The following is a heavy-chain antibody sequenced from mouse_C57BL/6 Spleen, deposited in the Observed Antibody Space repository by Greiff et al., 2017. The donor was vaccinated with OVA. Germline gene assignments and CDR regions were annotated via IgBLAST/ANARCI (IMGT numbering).Heavy chain of an antibody. J-gene: IGHJ4*01. CDR2: ISYDGSN. CDR1: GYSITSGYY. D-gene: IGHD1-1*01. CDR3: ARRGYYYGSRYYAMDY. Sequence: EVKLQESGPGLVKPSQSLSLTCSVTGYSITSGYYWNWIRQFPGNKLEWMGYISYDGSNNYNPSLKNRISITRDTSKNQFFLKLNSVTTEDTATYYCARRGYYYGSRYYAMDYWGQGTSVTVSS. V-gene: IGHV3-6*01.